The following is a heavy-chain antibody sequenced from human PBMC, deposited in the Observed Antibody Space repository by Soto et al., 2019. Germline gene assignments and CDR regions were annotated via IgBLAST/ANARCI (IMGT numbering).Heavy chain of an antibody. CDR3: AIDGVSLIEHAWNYGNYFHY. CDR2: ISYDGNNK. D-gene: IGHD1-7*01. V-gene: IGHV3-30-3*01. J-gene: IGHJ4*02. CDR1: GFTYSTYT. Sequence: GSLRLSCAASGFTYSTYTMHWVRQAPGKGLEWVAVISYDGNNKFYADSVKGRFTISRDSTKQTLYLQMNSLRPDDTAMYYCAIDGVSLIEHAWNYGNYFHYWGLG.